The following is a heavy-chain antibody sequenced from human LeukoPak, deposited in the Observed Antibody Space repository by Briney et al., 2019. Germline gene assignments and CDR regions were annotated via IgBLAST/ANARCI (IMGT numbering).Heavy chain of an antibody. CDR2: VYSGGST. D-gene: IGHD3-9*01. CDR1: GFTFSTYI. CDR3: AKGTSLYFYFDY. J-gene: IGHJ4*02. V-gene: IGHV3-66*01. Sequence: GGSLRLSCAASGFTFSTYIMSWVRQAPGKGLEWVSIVYSGGSTYYSDSVKGRFTISRDNSKNTLYLQMNGLRAEDTAFYYCAKGTSLYFYFDYWGQGTLVTVSS.